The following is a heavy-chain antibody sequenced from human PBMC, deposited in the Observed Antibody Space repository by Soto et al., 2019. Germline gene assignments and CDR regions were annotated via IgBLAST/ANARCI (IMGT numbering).Heavy chain of an antibody. CDR1: GGSISSSSYY. J-gene: IGHJ6*02. D-gene: IGHD6-19*01. Sequence: PSETLSLTCTVSGGSISSSSYYWGWIRQPPGKGLEWIGSIYYSGSTYYNPSLESRVTISVDTSKNQFSLKLSSVTAADTAVYYCARGLIAVDGMDVWGQGTTVTVSS. V-gene: IGHV4-39*01. CDR2: IYYSGST. CDR3: ARGLIAVDGMDV.